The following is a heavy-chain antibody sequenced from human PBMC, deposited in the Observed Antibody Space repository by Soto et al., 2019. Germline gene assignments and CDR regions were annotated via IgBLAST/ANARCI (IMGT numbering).Heavy chain of an antibody. CDR3: ARALGCFGELLLAFDI. Sequence: QVQLQESPPGLVNPSQTLSLTCTASGGSISSGGYYWSWIRKHPGKGLEWIGYIYYSGSTYYNPSLKSRLTRSVDTSKNQFSLKLSSVTAADTAVYYCARALGCFGELLLAFDIWGQGTMVTVSS. J-gene: IGHJ3*02. CDR2: IYYSGST. V-gene: IGHV4-31*03. CDR1: GGSISSGGYY. D-gene: IGHD3-10*01.